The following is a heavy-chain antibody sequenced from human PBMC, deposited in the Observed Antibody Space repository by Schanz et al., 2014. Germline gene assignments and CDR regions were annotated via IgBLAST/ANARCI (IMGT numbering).Heavy chain of an antibody. D-gene: IGHD2-2*01. CDR2: INQSGDT. Sequence: QVQLQQWGAGLLKPSETLSLTCAVSGGSFSGYYWSWIRQPPDTGLEWIGEINQSGDTNYNPSLKSRVTIPVATSNNQFPLKLGSVTAADTAVYYCARLYCSTPGCYVSPNGFAKDYWGQGTLVTVSS. CDR1: GGSFSGYY. J-gene: IGHJ4*02. V-gene: IGHV4-34*01. CDR3: ARLYCSTPGCYVSPNGFAKDY.